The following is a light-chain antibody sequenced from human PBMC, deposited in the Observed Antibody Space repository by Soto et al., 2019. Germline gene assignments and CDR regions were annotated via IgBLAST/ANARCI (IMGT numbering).Light chain of an antibody. J-gene: IGKJ1*01. Sequence: EIVLTQSPGSLSLSPGQRATLSCRASQSVDTTFFAWYQKKPGQAPRLLIYGASKRATGIPDRFSGSGSGTDFTLIISRQEPEDFAVYYCQQYMSSVTFGQGIKVEIK. CDR2: GAS. CDR1: QSVDTTF. V-gene: IGKV3-20*01. CDR3: QQYMSSVT.